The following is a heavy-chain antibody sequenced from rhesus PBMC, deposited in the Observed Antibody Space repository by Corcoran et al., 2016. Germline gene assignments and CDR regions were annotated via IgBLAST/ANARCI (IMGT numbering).Heavy chain of an antibody. V-gene: IGHV4S10*01. J-gene: IGHJ4*01. CDR2: IYGSSTST. CDR3: ARDVRHLGPFDY. D-gene: IGHD1-44*01. Sequence: QVQLQESGPGVVKPSETLSLTCAVSGGSISDSYRWSWIRQHTGKGLEWIRYIYGSSTSTNYNPSRKSRVTSSKVTSKNHFSLDLSSVAAADPALYYCARDVRHLGPFDYWGQGVLVTVSS. CDR1: GGSISDSYR.